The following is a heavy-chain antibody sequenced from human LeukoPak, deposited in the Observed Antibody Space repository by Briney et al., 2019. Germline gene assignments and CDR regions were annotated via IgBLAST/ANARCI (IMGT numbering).Heavy chain of an antibody. CDR1: GYTFTRYG. CDR2: ISAYNGKT. CDR3: ARGLLTFGGVIGGPQALEYFQH. V-gene: IGHV1-18*01. Sequence: ASVNVSCQASGYTFTRYGISWVRQAPGQGLEWMGWISAYNGKTNYAQKLQGRVTMTTDTSTSTAYMELRSLRSDDTAVYYCARGLLTFGGVIGGPQALEYFQHWGQGTLVTVSS. J-gene: IGHJ1*01. D-gene: IGHD3-16*02.